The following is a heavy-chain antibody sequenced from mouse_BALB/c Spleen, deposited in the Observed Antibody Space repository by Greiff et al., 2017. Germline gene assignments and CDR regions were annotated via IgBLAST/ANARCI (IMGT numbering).Heavy chain of an antibody. CDR2: INPSNGGT. J-gene: IGHJ2*01. CDR3: TRLLGDY. V-gene: IGHV1S81*02. CDR1: GYTFTSYY. D-gene: IGHD1-1*01. Sequence: VKLMESGAELVKPGASVKLSCKASGYTFTSYYMYWVKQRPGQGLEWIGEINPSNGGTNFNEKFKSKATLTVDKSSSTAYMQLSSLTSEDSAVYYCTRLLGDYWGQGTTLTVSS.